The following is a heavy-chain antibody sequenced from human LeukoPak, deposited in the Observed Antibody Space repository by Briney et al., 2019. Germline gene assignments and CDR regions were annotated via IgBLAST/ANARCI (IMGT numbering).Heavy chain of an antibody. D-gene: IGHD1-26*01. CDR3: ARGGVIVGATRTYYYYYMDI. Sequence: ASVKVSCKASGYTFTDYYMHWVRQAPGQGLQWMGWINPKSGNKKYAQKFQGRVTMTRDTSISTAYMELSSLRSDDTAVYYCARGGVIVGATRTYYYYYMDIWGKGTTVTVSS. CDR1: GYTFTDYY. V-gene: IGHV1-2*02. J-gene: IGHJ6*03. CDR2: INPKSGNK.